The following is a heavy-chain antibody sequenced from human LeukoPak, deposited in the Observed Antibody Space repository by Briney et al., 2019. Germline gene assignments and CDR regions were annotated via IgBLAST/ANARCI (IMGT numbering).Heavy chain of an antibody. V-gene: IGHV4-39*07. CDR3: ARVGITMTALSSDY. Sequence: SSETLSLTCTVSGGSISSSSYYWGWIRQPPGKGLEWIGSIYYSGSTYYNPSLKSRVTISVDTSKNQFSLKLSSVTAADTAVYYCARVGITMTALSSDYWGQGTLVTVSS. CDR2: IYYSGST. CDR1: GGSISSSSYY. D-gene: IGHD3-22*01. J-gene: IGHJ4*02.